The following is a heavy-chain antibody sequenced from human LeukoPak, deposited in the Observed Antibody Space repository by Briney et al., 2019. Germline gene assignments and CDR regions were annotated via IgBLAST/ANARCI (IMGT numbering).Heavy chain of an antibody. CDR3: ARDIYYYDTTDPKIRSDY. CDR2: INTYDGST. D-gene: IGHD3-22*01. J-gene: IGHJ4*02. Sequence: ASVNVSCKASGHTFTSFGISWVRQAPGQGLEWMGWINTYDGSTKYAQKLQDRVTTTTDTSTNTAYMELGSLSSDDAAVYYCARDIYYYDTTDPKIRSDYWGQGTLVTVSS. CDR1: GHTFTSFG. V-gene: IGHV1-18*01.